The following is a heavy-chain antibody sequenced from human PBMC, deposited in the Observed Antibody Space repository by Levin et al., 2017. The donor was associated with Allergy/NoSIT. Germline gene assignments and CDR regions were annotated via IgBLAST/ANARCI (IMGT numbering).Heavy chain of an antibody. CDR2: LSGSGANM. V-gene: IGHV3-23*01. D-gene: IGHD5/OR15-5a*01. CDR3: AKGESFSVHFYYMDV. J-gene: IGHJ6*03. CDR1: GFPFNSYA. Sequence: GGSLRLSCTASGFPFNSYAMTWVRQAPGKGLEWVSGLSGSGANMHYIDSVKGRFTISRDNFKNTLYLEINNLRAEDTAVYYCAKGESFSVHFYYMDVWGKGTSVIVSS.